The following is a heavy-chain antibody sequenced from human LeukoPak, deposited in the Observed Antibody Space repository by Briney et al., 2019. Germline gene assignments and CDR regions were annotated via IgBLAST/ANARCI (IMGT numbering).Heavy chain of an antibody. V-gene: IGHV3-33*01. CDR3: ARDDYGGFD. CDR2: IWYDGSNK. Sequence: PGGSLRLSCAASGFTFSSYGMHWVRQAPGKRLEWMAVIWYDGSNKYYADSVKGRFTISRDNSKNTLYLQMNSLRAEDTAVYYCARDDYGGFDWGQGTLVTVSS. D-gene: IGHD4-23*01. J-gene: IGHJ4*02. CDR1: GFTFSSYG.